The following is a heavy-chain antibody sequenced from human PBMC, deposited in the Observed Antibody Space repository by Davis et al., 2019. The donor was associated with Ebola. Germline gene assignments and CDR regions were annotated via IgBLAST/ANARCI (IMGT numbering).Heavy chain of an antibody. CDR3: ARGSQWLGPDY. CDR1: GGSISSSSYF. V-gene: IGHV4-39*07. CDR2: IYYTGST. J-gene: IGHJ4*02. Sequence: SETLSLTCTVSGGSISSSSYFWDWIRQPPGKGLEWIGSIYYTGSTYYNPSLKSRVTISVDTSKKHFSLKLGSVTAADTAVYYCARGSQWLGPDYWGQGTLVTVSS. D-gene: IGHD6-19*01.